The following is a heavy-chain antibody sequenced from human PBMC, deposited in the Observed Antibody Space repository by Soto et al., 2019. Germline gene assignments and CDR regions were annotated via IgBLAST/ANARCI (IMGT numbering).Heavy chain of an antibody. CDR1: GFTFSSYG. Sequence: QVQLVESGGGVVQPGRSLRLSWAASGFTFSSYGMHWVRQAPGKGLEWVAVIWYDGSNKYYADSVKGRFTISRDNSKNTLYLQMNSLRAEDTAVYYCASEGSYYVDYWGQGTLVTVSS. D-gene: IGHD1-26*01. CDR2: IWYDGSNK. CDR3: ASEGSYYVDY. J-gene: IGHJ4*02. V-gene: IGHV3-33*01.